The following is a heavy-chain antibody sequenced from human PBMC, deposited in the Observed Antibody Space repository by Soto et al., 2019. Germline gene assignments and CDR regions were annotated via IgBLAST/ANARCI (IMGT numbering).Heavy chain of an antibody. Sequence: GGSLRLSCAASGFTFSTYAMHWVRQAPGKGLEWLAVLSHDGINNYYADSVRGRFTISRDNSKNTLYLQMSSLRGEDTAVYYCARTYYYGSRGYYGPRDYYYGMDVWGQGTTVTVSS. J-gene: IGHJ6*02. CDR2: LSHDGINN. CDR1: GFTFSTYA. D-gene: IGHD3-22*01. CDR3: ARTYYYGSRGYYGPRDYYYGMDV. V-gene: IGHV3-30-3*01.